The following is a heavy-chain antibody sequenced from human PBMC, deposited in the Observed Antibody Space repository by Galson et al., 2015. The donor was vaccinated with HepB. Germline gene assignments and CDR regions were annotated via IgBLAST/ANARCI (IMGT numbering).Heavy chain of an antibody. V-gene: IGHV1-18*01. CDR1: GYTFTSYG. J-gene: IGHJ6*02. Sequence: SVKVSCKASGYTFTSYGISWVRQAPGQGLEWMGWISAYNGDTNYAQKLQGRVTMTTDTSTSTAYMELRSLRSDDTAVYYCASSAGSGNWVYGMDVWGQGTTVTVSS. D-gene: IGHD3-10*01. CDR3: ASSAGSGNWVYGMDV. CDR2: ISAYNGDT.